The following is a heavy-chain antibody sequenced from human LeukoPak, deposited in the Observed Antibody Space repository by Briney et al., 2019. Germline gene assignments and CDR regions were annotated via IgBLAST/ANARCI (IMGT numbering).Heavy chain of an antibody. CDR3: ARMYSSGSYNWFDP. D-gene: IGHD6-19*01. CDR1: GGSFSGDY. Sequence: PSQTLSLTCAVSGGSFSGDYGSWIRQPPGQWREWMGEISHNGSTNYNPALTGSVTISVNTYTNQFSLQLTSVSAADTAAYYCARMYSSGSYNWFDPWGQGTLVTVSS. V-gene: IGHV4-34*01. CDR2: ISHNGST. J-gene: IGHJ5*02.